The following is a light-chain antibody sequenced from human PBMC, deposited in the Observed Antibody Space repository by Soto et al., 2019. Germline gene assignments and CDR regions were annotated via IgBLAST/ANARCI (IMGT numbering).Light chain of an antibody. CDR2: GAS. CDR3: QQYNNWPWT. V-gene: IGKV3-15*01. J-gene: IGKJ1*01. CDR1: QSGSSN. Sequence: EIVMTPSPATLSVSPVERATLSCRASQSGSSNLAWYQQKPGQAPRLLIYGASTRATGVPARFSGSGSGTEFTLTISSLQSEDFAVYYCQQYNNWPWTFGQGTKVDIK.